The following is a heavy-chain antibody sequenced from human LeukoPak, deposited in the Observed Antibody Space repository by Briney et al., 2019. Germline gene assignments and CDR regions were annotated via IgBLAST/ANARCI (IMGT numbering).Heavy chain of an antibody. Sequence: GGSLRLSCAASGFAISSYTMSWVRQAPGRGLEWLSSISGPDGSTYYAASVQGRFAISRDSSKNTLYLHMDSLRAEDTALYYCATPTTYFYDSSGFDWGQGTLVTVSS. J-gene: IGHJ4*02. CDR1: GFAISSYT. D-gene: IGHD3-22*01. CDR3: ATPTTYFYDSSGFD. CDR2: ISGPDGST. V-gene: IGHV3-23*01.